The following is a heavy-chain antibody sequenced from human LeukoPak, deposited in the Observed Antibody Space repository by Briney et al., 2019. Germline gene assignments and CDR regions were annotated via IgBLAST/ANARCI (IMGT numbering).Heavy chain of an antibody. V-gene: IGHV3-11*06. D-gene: IGHD3-16*01. Sequence: SGGSLRLSCAASGFTFSDYYMSWIRQAPGKGLEWVSSISSSSSYIYYADSVKGRFTISRDNAKNSLYLQMNSLRAEDTAVYYCARDLSRLQYGMDVWGQGTTVTVSS. CDR1: GFTFSDYY. J-gene: IGHJ6*02. CDR3: ARDLSRLQYGMDV. CDR2: ISSSSSYI.